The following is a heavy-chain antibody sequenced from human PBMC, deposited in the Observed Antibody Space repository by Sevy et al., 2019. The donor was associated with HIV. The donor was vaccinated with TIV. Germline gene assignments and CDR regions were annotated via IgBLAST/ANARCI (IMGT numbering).Heavy chain of an antibody. D-gene: IGHD3-16*01. J-gene: IGHJ6*02. CDR3: ARDGGRELNYGMDV. CDR1: GFTFSNYS. V-gene: IGHV3-21*01. CDR2: ISNGSIYI. Sequence: GGSLRLSCAASGFTFSNYSMNWVRQAPGKGLEWVSSISNGSIYIYYAYSVKGRFTISRDNAKNSLYLQMNSLRAEDTAVYYCARDGGRELNYGMDVWGQGTTVTVSS.